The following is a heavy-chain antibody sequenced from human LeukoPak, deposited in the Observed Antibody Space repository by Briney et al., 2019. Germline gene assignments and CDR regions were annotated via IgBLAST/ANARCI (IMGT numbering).Heavy chain of an antibody. Sequence: VSVKVSCKASGYTFSSYSINWVRQAPGQGLEWMGWINTNTGNPRYAQGFTGRFVFSLDTSVSTAYLQISSLKAEDTAVYYCAREYYDILTGSRDYYYYMDVWGKGTTVTVSS. CDR1: GYTFSSYS. CDR3: AREYYDILTGSRDYYYYMDV. CDR2: INTNTGNP. V-gene: IGHV7-4-1*02. D-gene: IGHD3-9*01. J-gene: IGHJ6*03.